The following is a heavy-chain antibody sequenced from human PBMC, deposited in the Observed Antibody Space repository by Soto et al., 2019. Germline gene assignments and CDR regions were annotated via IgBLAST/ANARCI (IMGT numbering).Heavy chain of an antibody. V-gene: IGHV1-24*01. CDR3: APGCSGGSCYFSSYYYMDV. Sequence: QVQLVQSGAEVKKPGASVKVSCKVSGYTLTELSMHLVRQAPGNGLEWMGGFDPEDGETIYAQKFQGRATMTEDTSTDTAYMELSSLRSEDTAVYYCAPGCSGGSCYFSSYYYMDVWGKGTTVTVSS. J-gene: IGHJ6*03. CDR1: GYTLTELS. D-gene: IGHD2-15*01. CDR2: FDPEDGET.